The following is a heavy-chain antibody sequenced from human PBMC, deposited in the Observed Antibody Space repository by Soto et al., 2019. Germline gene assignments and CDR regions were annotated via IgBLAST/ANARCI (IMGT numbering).Heavy chain of an antibody. D-gene: IGHD1-7*01. Sequence: PSETLSLTCTVSGGSISSSSYYWGWIRQPPGKGLEWIGSIYYSGSTYYNPSLKSRVTISVDTSKNQFSPKLSSVTAADTAVYYCARHISGITTRYYYGMDVWGQGTTVTVSS. J-gene: IGHJ6*02. CDR1: GGSISSSSYY. CDR3: ARHISGITTRYYYGMDV. CDR2: IYYSGST. V-gene: IGHV4-39*01.